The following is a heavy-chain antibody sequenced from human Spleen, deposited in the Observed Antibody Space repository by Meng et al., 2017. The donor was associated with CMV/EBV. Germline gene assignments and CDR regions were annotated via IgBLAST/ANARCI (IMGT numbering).Heavy chain of an antibody. V-gene: IGHV4-59*11. D-gene: IGHD5-24*01. J-gene: IGHJ6*02. Sequence: SETLSLTCSVSGGSISSHFWSWIRQPPGKGLEWIGYVLYSGTANYNPSLRSRVTISVDTSKNQFSLKLSSVTAADTALYYCVTKTWLQQEPYYGLDVWGQGTTVTVSS. CDR1: GGSISSHF. CDR3: VTKTWLQQEPYYGLDV. CDR2: VLYSGTA.